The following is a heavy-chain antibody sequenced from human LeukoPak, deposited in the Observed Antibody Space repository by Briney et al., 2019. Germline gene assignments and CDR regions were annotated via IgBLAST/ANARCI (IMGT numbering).Heavy chain of an antibody. J-gene: IGHJ4*02. CDR3: ASGGYGSGSYYSDY. CDR1: GGTFSSYA. V-gene: IGHV1-69*05. Sequence: SVKVSCKASGGTFSSYAISWLRQAPGQGLEWMGGIIPIFGTANYAQKFQGRVTITTDESTSTAYMELSSLRSEDTAMYYCASGGYGSGSYYSDYWGQGTLVTVSS. D-gene: IGHD3-10*01. CDR2: IIPIFGTA.